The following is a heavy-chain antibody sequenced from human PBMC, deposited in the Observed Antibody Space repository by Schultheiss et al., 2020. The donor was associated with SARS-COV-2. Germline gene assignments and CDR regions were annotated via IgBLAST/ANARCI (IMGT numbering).Heavy chain of an antibody. CDR2: ISGSGGST. J-gene: IGHJ4*02. CDR3: AREYDSSGYYSGYFDY. CDR1: GFTFSSYW. V-gene: IGHV3-23*01. D-gene: IGHD3-22*01. Sequence: GGSLRLSCAASGFTFSSYWMHWVRQAPGKGLVWVSAISGSGGSTYYADSVKGRFTISRDNSKNTLYLQMNSLRAEDTAVYYCAREYDSSGYYSGYFDYWGQGTLVTVSS.